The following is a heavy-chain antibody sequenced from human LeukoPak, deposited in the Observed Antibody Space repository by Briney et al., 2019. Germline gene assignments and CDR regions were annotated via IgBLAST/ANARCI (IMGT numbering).Heavy chain of an antibody. J-gene: IGHJ4*02. Sequence: GGSLRLSCAASRFTFSSYAMSWVRQAPGKGLDWVSAISGSGGSTYYADSVKGRFTISRDNSKNTLYLQINSLRAEDTAVYYCAKEGKYSRPIDYWGQGTLVTVSS. D-gene: IGHD6-6*01. CDR2: ISGSGGST. CDR3: AKEGKYSRPIDY. CDR1: RFTFSSYA. V-gene: IGHV3-23*01.